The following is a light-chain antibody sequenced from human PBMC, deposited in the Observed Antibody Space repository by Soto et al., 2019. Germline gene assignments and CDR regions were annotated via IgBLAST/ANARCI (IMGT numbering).Light chain of an antibody. CDR1: SSDVGGYNY. CDR3: SSYTSSSTLVV. V-gene: IGLV2-14*01. J-gene: IGLJ2*01. CDR2: DVR. Sequence: QSALTQPASVSGSPGQSITISCTGTSSDVGGYNYVSWYPQHPGKAPKLMIYDVRNRPSGVSNRFSGSKSGNTASLTISGLQADDEADYYCSSYTSSSTLVVFGGGTKLTVL.